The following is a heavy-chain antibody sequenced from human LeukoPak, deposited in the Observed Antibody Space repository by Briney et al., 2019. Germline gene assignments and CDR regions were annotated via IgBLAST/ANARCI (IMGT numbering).Heavy chain of an antibody. CDR1: GGSISSYY. CDR3: ARSKFIAARPNAFDI. CDR2: IYTSGST. V-gene: IGHV4-4*07. Sequence: KSSETLSLTCTVSGGSISSYYWSWIRQPAGKGLEWIGRIYTSGSTNYNPSLKSRVTMSVDTSKNQFSLKLSSVTAADTAVYYCARSKFIAARPNAFDIWGQGTMVTVSS. J-gene: IGHJ3*02. D-gene: IGHD6-6*01.